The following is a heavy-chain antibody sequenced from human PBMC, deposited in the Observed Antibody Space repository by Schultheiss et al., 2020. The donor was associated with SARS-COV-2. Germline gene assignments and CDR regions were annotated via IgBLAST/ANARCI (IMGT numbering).Heavy chain of an antibody. CDR3: ARDLSGSSDY. CDR1: GGSFSGYY. CDR2: INHSGST. V-gene: IGHV4-34*01. J-gene: IGHJ4*02. D-gene: IGHD1-26*01. Sequence: SETLSLTCAVYGGSFSGYYWNWIRQPPGKGLEWIGEINHSGSTNYNPSLKSRVTISVDTSKNQFSLKLSSVTAADTAVYYCARDLSGSSDYWGQGTLVTVSS.